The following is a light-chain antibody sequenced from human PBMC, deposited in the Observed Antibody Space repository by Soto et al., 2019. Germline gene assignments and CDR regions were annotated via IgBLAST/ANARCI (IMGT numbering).Light chain of an antibody. Sequence: DIQLTQSPSSLSASVGDSVTITCRASQSIGKYLNWYQQKPGEAPKLLIYPTSNLQSGVPSRFSGSGSGTDFTLTNSSLQLEDFTTYYCQQSYSKPVTFGQGTRLE. CDR3: QQSYSKPVT. CDR2: PTS. V-gene: IGKV1-39*01. J-gene: IGKJ5*01. CDR1: QSIGKY.